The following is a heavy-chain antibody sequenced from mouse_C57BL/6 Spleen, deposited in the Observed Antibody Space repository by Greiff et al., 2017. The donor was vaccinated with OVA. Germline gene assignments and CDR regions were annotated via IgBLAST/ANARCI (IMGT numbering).Heavy chain of an antibody. CDR1: GFNIKNTY. Sequence: VQLKQSVAELVRPGASVKLSCTASGFNIKNTYMHWVKQRPEQGLEWIGRIDPANGNTKYAQKFQVKATITANTSSNTAYLQLSSLTSEDTAIFYCARWDYDGWFSYWGQGTLVTVSA. J-gene: IGHJ3*01. CDR2: IDPANGNT. CDR3: ARWDYDGWFSY. D-gene: IGHD2-3*01. V-gene: IGHV14-3*01.